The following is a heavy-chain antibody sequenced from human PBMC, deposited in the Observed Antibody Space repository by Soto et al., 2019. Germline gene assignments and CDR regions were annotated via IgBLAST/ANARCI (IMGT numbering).Heavy chain of an antibody. J-gene: IGHJ5*02. CDR3: VCDYPNFS. D-gene: IGHD4-17*01. Sequence: PGGSLRLSCSASGFTLSNYAMHWVRQAPGKGLQYVSAILINGDSTYYADSVKGRFTISRDNSKNTLYLQMSSLRGDDTAVYYCVCDYPNFSWGQGTLVTVSS. CDR2: ILINGDST. V-gene: IGHV3-64D*08. CDR1: GFTLSNYA.